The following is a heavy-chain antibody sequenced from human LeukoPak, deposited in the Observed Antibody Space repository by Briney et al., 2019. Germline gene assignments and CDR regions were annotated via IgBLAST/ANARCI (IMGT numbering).Heavy chain of an antibody. Sequence: GGSLRLSCAVSGFTFSNYDMHWVRQAPGKGLEWVAVIWYDGSNKYYADSVKGQFTISRDNSKNTLYLQMNTLRAEDTAVYYCARDPGGVVYFDYWGQGTLVTVSS. CDR3: ARDPGGVVYFDY. CDR2: IWYDGSNK. CDR1: GFTFSNYD. V-gene: IGHV3-33*01. D-gene: IGHD2-8*01. J-gene: IGHJ4*02.